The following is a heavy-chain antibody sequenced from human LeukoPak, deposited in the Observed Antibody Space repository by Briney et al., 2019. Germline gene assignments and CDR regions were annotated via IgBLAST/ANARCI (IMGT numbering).Heavy chain of an antibody. Sequence: GSLRLSCAVSGFTVSSNYMNWVRQAPGKGLEWIGSIYYSGSTYHNPSLKSRVTISVDTSKNQFSLKMRSVTAADTAVYYCASRSLFYDSSGYYWWGQGTLVTVSS. CDR1: GFTVSSNY. J-gene: IGHJ4*02. CDR3: ASRSLFYDSSGYYW. CDR2: IYYSGST. D-gene: IGHD3-22*01. V-gene: IGHV4-59*05.